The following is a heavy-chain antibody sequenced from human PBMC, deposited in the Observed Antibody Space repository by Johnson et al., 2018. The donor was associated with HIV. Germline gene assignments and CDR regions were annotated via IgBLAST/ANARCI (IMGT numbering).Heavy chain of an antibody. J-gene: IGHJ3*02. V-gene: IGHV3-20*04. D-gene: IGHD3-22*01. CDR2: INWNGGST. CDR1: GFTFDDYG. CDR3: ARRSDYFSHDAFDI. Sequence: VQLVESGGGLVQPGGSLRLSCAASGFTFDDYGMSWVRQAPGKGLEWVSGINWNGGSTGYADSVKGRFTISRDNAKNSLYLQMNSLRAEDTALYYCARRSDYFSHDAFDIWGQGTMVTVSS.